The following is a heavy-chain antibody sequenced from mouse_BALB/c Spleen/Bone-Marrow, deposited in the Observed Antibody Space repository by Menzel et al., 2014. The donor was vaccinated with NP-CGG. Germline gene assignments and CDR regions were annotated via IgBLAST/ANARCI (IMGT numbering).Heavy chain of an antibody. V-gene: IGHV3-6*02. CDR1: GYSITSGYY. CDR2: INYDGSN. J-gene: IGHJ2*01. D-gene: IGHD4-1*01. Sequence: ESGPGLVKPSQSLSLPCSVTGYSITSGYYWNWIRQFPGNKLEWMGYINYDGSNKYNPSLKNRISITRDTSKNQFFLKLNSVTTEDTATYYCARAFWDYFDYWGQGTTLTVSS. CDR3: ARAFWDYFDY.